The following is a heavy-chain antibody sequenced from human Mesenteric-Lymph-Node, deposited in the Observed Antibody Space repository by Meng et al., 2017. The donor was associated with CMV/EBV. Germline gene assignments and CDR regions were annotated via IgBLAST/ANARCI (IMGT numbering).Heavy chain of an antibody. CDR2: LSSSGTTI. J-gene: IGHJ4*02. CDR3: AREGWAAANYFDY. V-gene: IGHV3-48*03. Sequence: GGSLRLSCAASGFTSSNCDMNWVRQAPGKGLEWVSFLSSSGTTIYYANSVKGRFTISRDNARNSLYLQMNSLRAEDTAVYYCAREGWAAANYFDYWGQGTLVTVSS. D-gene: IGHD6-13*01. CDR1: GFTSSNCD.